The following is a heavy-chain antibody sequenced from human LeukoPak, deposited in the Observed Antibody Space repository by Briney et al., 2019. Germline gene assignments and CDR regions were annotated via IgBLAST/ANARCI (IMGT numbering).Heavy chain of an antibody. CDR3: ARGVYSSSWLARDY. CDR2: INPNSGGT. D-gene: IGHD6-13*01. CDR1: GYTFTGHY. J-gene: IGHJ4*02. Sequence: ASVKVSFKASGYTFTGHYMHWVRQAPGQGLEWMGWINPNSGGTNYAQKFQGRVTMTTDTSISTAYMELSRLRSDDTAVYYCARGVYSSSWLARDYWGEGTLVTVSS. V-gene: IGHV1-2*02.